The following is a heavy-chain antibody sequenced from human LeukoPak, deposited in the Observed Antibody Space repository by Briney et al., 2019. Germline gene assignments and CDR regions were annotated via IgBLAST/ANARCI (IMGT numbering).Heavy chain of an antibody. CDR1: GFTFSSYE. J-gene: IGHJ5*02. D-gene: IGHD6-13*01. CDR3: AKARSGSLSS. Sequence: PGGSLRLSCAASGFTFSSYEMNWVRQAPGKGLEWVSYISSSGSTIYYADSVKGRFTISRDNAKNSLYLQMNSLRAEDMALYYCAKARSGSLSSWGQGTLVTVSS. CDR2: ISSSGSTI. V-gene: IGHV3-48*03.